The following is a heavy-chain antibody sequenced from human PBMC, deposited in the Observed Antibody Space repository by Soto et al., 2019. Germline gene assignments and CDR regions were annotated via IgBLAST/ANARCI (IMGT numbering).Heavy chain of an antibody. CDR3: ARDQDYYFDY. J-gene: IGHJ4*02. D-gene: IGHD2-15*01. CDR1: GFTFNNYV. CDR2: IWYDGSYK. V-gene: IGHV3-33*01. Sequence: QVQLVESGGGVVQPGRSLRLSCSAAGFTFNNYVMHWVLQAPGKGLEWVAVIWYDGSYKYYADSVEGRFTISRDDSKNRLYMQMNGLSAEDSAVYYYARDQDYYFDYWGQGTLVTVSS.